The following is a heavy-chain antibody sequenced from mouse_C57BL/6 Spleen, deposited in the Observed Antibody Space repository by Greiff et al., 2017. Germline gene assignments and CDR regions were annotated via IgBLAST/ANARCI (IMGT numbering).Heavy chain of an antibody. CDR1: GYTFTSYW. D-gene: IGHD1-1*01. CDR3: ARGITTVVARGFDV. V-gene: IGHV1-69*01. CDR2: IDPSDSYT. Sequence: VQLQQPGAELVMPGASVKLSCKASGYTFTSYWMHWVKQRPGQGLEWIGEIDPSDSYTNYNQKFKGKSTLTVDKSSSTAYMQLSSLTSEDSAVYYCARGITTVVARGFDVWGTGTTVTVSS. J-gene: IGHJ1*03.